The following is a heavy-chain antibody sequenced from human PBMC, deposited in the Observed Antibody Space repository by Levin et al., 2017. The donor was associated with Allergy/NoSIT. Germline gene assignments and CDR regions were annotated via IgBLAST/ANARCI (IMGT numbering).Heavy chain of an antibody. J-gene: IGHJ6*02. CDR1: GGSISSYY. V-gene: IGHV4-59*08. D-gene: IGHD2-2*01. Sequence: SETLSLTCTVSGGSISSYYWSWIRQPPGKGLEWIGYIYYSGSTNYNPSLKSRVSISVDTSKNQFSLKLSSVTAADTAVYYCARGCSSTSCNYYYYYGMDVWGQGTTVTVSS. CDR2: IYYSGST. CDR3: ARGCSSTSCNYYYYYGMDV.